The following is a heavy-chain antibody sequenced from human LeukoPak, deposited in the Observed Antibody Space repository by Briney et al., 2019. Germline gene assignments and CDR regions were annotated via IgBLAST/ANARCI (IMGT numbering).Heavy chain of an antibody. J-gene: IGHJ4*02. CDR1: GYTFTSYG. CDR3: ARGSTARYYYDSSGYYRGAVDY. D-gene: IGHD3-22*01. Sequence: ASVKVSCRASGYTFTSYGISWVRQAPGQGLEWMGWISAYNGNTNYAQKFQGRVTMTTDTSTSTAYMELRSLRSDDTAVYYCARGSTARYYYDSSGYYRGAVDYWGQGTLVTISS. CDR2: ISAYNGNT. V-gene: IGHV1-18*01.